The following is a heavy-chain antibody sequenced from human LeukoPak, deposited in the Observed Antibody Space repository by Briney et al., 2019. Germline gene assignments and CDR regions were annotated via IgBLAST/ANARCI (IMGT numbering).Heavy chain of an antibody. V-gene: IGHV4-59*01. CDR3: ARGGLKNIGQWRLDAFDI. J-gene: IGHJ3*02. Sequence: SETLSLTCTVSVSGGSISSYYWSWIRQPPGKGLEWIGYVYNSGNTDHSPSLRSRVIISIDTSENQISLKLNSVTAADTAVYYCARGGLKNIGQWRLDAFDIWGQGTMVTVSS. CDR1: GGSISSYY. CDR2: VYNSGNT. D-gene: IGHD6-19*01.